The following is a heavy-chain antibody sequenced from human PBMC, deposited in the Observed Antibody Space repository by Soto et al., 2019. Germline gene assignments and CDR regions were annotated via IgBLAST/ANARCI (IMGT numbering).Heavy chain of an antibody. Sequence: QVQLVQSGAEVKKPGSSVKVSCKASGGTFSSYAISWVRQAPGQGLEWMGGIIPIFGTAIYAQKFQGRVTITADESTSTAYMELSILRPEHTAVYYCARDPVTSGAVAGGVGDSWGEGTLVSVSS. V-gene: IGHV1-69*19. CDR2: IIPIFGTA. D-gene: IGHD6-19*01. CDR1: GGTFSSYA. CDR3: ARDPVTSGAVAGGVGDS. J-gene: IGHJ4*02.